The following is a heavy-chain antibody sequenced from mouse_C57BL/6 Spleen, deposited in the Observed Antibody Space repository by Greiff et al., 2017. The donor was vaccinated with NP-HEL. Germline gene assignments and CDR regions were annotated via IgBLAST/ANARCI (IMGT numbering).Heavy chain of an antibody. CDR2: IYPGDGDT. J-gene: IGHJ2*01. V-gene: IGHV1-82*01. Sequence: QVQLQQSGPELVKPGASVKISCKASGYAFSSSWMNWVKQRPGTGLEWIGRIYPGDGDTNYNGKFKGKATLTADKSSSTAYMQLSSLTSEDSAVYFCARNDYGFDYWGQGTTLTVSS. CDR3: ARNDYGFDY. CDR1: GYAFSSSW. D-gene: IGHD2-4*01.